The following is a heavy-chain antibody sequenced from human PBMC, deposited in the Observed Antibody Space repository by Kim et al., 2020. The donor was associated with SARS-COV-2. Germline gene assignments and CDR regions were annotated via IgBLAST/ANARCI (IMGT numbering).Heavy chain of an antibody. CDR3: ARVLLWWGYGMDV. D-gene: IGHD2-21*01. V-gene: IGHV4-34*01. CDR1: GGSFSGYY. CDR2: INHSGST. Sequence: SETLSLTCAVYGGSFSGYYWSWIRQPPGKGLEWIGEINHSGSTNYNPSLKSRVTISVDTSKNQFSLKLSSVTAADTAVYYCARVLLWWGYGMDVWGQGTTVTVSS. J-gene: IGHJ6*02.